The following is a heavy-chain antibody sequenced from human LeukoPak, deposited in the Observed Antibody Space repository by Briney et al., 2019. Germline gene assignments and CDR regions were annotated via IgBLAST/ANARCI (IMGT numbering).Heavy chain of an antibody. D-gene: IGHD4-17*01. V-gene: IGHV3-30*18. Sequence: GGSLRHSCAASGFTFSSYGMHWVRQAPGKGLEWVAVISYDGSNKYYADSVKGRFTISRDNSKNTLYLQMNSLRAEDTAVYYCAKDRYGDYGSSFDYWGQGTLVTVSS. CDR3: AKDRYGDYGSSFDY. CDR1: GFTFSSYG. J-gene: IGHJ4*02. CDR2: ISYDGSNK.